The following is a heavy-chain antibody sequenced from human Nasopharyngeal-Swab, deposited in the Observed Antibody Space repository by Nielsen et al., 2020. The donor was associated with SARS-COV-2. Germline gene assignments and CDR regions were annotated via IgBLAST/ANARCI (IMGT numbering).Heavy chain of an antibody. J-gene: IGHJ6*02. V-gene: IGHV1-2*06. D-gene: IGHD6-19*01. CDR3: ARSVAGTTHYYYYYGMDV. Sequence: ASVKVSCKASGYTFTGYYMHWVRQAPGQGLEWMGRINPSSGGTNYAQKFQGRVTMTRDTSISTAYMELSRLRSDDTAVYYCARSVAGTTHYYYYYGMDVWGQGTTVTVSS. CDR2: INPSSGGT. CDR1: GYTFTGYY.